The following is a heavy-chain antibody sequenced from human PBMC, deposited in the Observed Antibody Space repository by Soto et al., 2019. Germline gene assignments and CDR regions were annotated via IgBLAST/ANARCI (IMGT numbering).Heavy chain of an antibody. CDR3: AKVPAPFYGMDV. J-gene: IGHJ6*02. CDR1: GFTFSDFA. Sequence: PGGSLRLSCAASGFTFSDFAMHWVRQAPGKGLEWEAVISNDGSNKYHTDSVRGRFTISRDNSKNTLYLQMKSLRAEDTSVYYCAKVPAPFYGMDVWGQGTTVTVSS. V-gene: IGHV3-30*18. CDR2: ISNDGSNK.